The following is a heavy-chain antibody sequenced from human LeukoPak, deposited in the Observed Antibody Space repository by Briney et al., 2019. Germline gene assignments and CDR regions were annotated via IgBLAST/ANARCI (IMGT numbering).Heavy chain of an antibody. CDR1: GFTFTSYA. CDR3: AKDVGTWSLVVVVAAIDY. D-gene: IGHD2-15*01. Sequence: GGSLRLSCAASGFTFTSYAMSWVRQAPGKGLEWVSAISGSGGSTYYADSVKGRFTTSRDNSKNTLYLQMNSLRAEDTAVYYCAKDVGTWSLVVVVAAIDYWGQGTLVTVSS. V-gene: IGHV3-23*01. J-gene: IGHJ4*02. CDR2: ISGSGGST.